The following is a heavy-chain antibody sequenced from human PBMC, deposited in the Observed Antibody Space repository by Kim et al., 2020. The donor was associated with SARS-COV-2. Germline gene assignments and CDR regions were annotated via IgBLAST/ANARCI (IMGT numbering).Heavy chain of an antibody. J-gene: IGHJ4*02. V-gene: IGHV5-51*01. D-gene: IGHD5-18*01. CDR3: ASGGYSYGNSYAY. Sequence: YSPSFQGQVTISADKSISTAYLQWSSLKASDTAMYYCASGGYSYGNSYAYWGQGTLVTVSS.